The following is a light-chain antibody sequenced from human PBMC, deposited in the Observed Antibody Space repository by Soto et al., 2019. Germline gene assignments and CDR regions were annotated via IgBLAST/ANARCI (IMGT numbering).Light chain of an antibody. CDR2: GVT. Sequence: QSVLTQPASVSGSPGQSITISCTGTSSDVGACNYVSWYQQYPGKAPKLMIYGVTNRPSGVSNRFSGSKTGNTASLTISGLQAEDEADYYCFSHRGGDSHVFGTGTKVTVL. CDR1: SSDVGACNY. V-gene: IGLV2-14*01. CDR3: FSHRGGDSHV. J-gene: IGLJ1*01.